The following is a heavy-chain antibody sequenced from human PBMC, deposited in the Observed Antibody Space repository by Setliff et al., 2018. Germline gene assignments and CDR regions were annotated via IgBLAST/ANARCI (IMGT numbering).Heavy chain of an antibody. V-gene: IGHV1-24*01. D-gene: IGHD3-3*01. CDR2: FDPEDGET. CDR1: GYTLTELS. Sequence: ASVKVSCKVSGYTLTELSMHWVRQAPGKGLEWMGGFDPEDGETIYAQKFQGRVKMTRDTSTNTVYMQLNSLRFEDRAVYYCARENTAKNFWGEESDYWGQGTLVTV. CDR3: ARENTAKNFWGEESDY. J-gene: IGHJ4*02.